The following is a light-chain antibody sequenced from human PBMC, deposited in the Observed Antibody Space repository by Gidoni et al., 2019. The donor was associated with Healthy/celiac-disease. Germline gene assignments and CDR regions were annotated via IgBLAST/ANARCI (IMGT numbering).Light chain of an antibody. CDR1: QDISNY. Sequence: TQSPSSLSASVGDRVTITCQASQDISNYLNWYQQKPGKAPKLLIYDASNLETGVPSRFSGSGSGTDFTFTISSLQPEDIATYYCQQYDNLPLTFXGXTKVEIK. V-gene: IGKV1-33*01. J-gene: IGKJ4*01. CDR3: QQYDNLPLT. CDR2: DAS.